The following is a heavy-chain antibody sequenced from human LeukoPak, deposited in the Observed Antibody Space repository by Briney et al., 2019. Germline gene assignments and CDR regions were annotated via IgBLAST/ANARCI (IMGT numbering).Heavy chain of an antibody. Sequence: GTSLRLSCAASGFTFSSYAMHWVRQAPGKGPQWVAVTSWDGSYKYYADSVKGRFTLSRDNSTNTLYLQINSPRAEDTAVYFCAGRAPSASGWYGGYFDYWGQGTLVFVSS. CDR1: GFTFSSYA. CDR3: AGRAPSASGWYGGYFDY. V-gene: IGHV3-30*04. J-gene: IGHJ4*02. D-gene: IGHD6-19*01. CDR2: TSWDGSYK.